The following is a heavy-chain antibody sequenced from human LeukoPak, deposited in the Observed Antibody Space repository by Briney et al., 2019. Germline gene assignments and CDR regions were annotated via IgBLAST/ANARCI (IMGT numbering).Heavy chain of an antibody. J-gene: IGHJ4*02. CDR1: GFTFSSYW. D-gene: IGHD6-13*01. Sequence: GGSLRLSCAASGFTFSSYWMHWVRQAPGKGLVWVSRINSDGSGTSYADSVKGRFTISRDNAKNTLYLQMNSLRAEDTAVYYCAKDRSSSWSFDYWGQGTLVTVSS. CDR3: AKDRSSSWSFDY. V-gene: IGHV3-74*01. CDR2: INSDGSGT.